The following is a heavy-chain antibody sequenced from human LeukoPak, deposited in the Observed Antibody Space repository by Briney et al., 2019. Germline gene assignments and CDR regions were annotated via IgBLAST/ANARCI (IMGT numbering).Heavy chain of an antibody. Sequence: NPSETLSLTCTVSGGSISSYYWSWIRQPPGKGLEWIGYIYYSGSTNYNPSLKSRVTISVDTSKNQFSLKLSSVTAADTAVYYCARAPDYATYYLDYWGQGTLVTVSS. J-gene: IGHJ4*02. CDR3: ARAPDYATYYLDY. CDR1: GGSISSYY. V-gene: IGHV4-59*01. CDR2: IYYSGST. D-gene: IGHD4-17*01.